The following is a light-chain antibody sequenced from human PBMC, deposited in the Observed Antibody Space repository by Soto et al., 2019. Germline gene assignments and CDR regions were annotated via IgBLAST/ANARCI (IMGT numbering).Light chain of an antibody. CDR3: QSSDSSLSGSKV. J-gene: IGLJ3*02. Sequence: QSVLTQPPSVSGARGQRVTISCTGSSSNIGAGYDVHWYQQLPGTAPKLLIYGNSNRPSGVPDRFSGSKSGTSASLAITGLQAEDEADYYCQSSDSSLSGSKVFGGGTKVTVL. CDR2: GNS. CDR1: SSNIGAGYD. V-gene: IGLV1-40*01.